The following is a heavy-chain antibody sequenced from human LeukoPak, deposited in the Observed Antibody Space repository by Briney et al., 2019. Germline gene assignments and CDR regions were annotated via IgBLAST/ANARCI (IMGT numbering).Heavy chain of an antibody. CDR2: VKQDGTEK. J-gene: IGHJ4*02. Sequence: GGSLRLSCEASGFTFRDYWMTWVRQAPGKGLEWVANVKQDGTEKFYVDSVKGRFTISRDNGKNSLYLQMNSLRAEDTAIYYCARAGGTSWADYWGQGTLVTVSS. CDR1: GFTFRDYW. V-gene: IGHV3-7*01. CDR3: ARAGGTSWADY. D-gene: IGHD6-13*01.